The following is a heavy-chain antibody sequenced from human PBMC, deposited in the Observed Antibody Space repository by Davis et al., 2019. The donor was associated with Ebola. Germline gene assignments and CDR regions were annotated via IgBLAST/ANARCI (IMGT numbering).Heavy chain of an antibody. V-gene: IGHV4-59*01. CDR1: GGSISSYC. CDR3: ARVRCISTSCYGQNAFDI. CDR2: TYYSGST. J-gene: IGHJ3*02. Sequence: MPSETLSLTCTVSGGSISSYCWNWIRQPPGEGLEWIGYTYYSGSTNYNPSLKSRVTISVDTSKSQVFLKLTSVTAADTAVYYCARVRCISTSCYGQNAFDIWGQGAMVTVSS. D-gene: IGHD2-2*01.